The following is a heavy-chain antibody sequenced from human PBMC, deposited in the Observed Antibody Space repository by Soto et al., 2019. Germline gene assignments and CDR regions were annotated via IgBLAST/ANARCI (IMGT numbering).Heavy chain of an antibody. J-gene: IGHJ6*02. CDR1: GGSISSYY. CDR3: ARDGGGYCSGGSCYGYYGMDV. Sequence: QVQLQESGPGLVKPSETLSLTCTVSGGSISSYYWSWIRQPPGKGLEWIGYIYYSGSTNYNPSLKRRVTISVDTSKNQCSLKLSSVTAADTAVYYCARDGGGYCSGGSCYGYYGMDVWGQGTTVTVSS. CDR2: IYYSGST. D-gene: IGHD2-15*01. V-gene: IGHV4-59*01.